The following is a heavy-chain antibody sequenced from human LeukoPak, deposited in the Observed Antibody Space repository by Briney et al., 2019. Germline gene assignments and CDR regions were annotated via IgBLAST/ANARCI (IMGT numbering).Heavy chain of an antibody. J-gene: IGHJ4*02. CDR3: ARTSTSCSSGWYNY. Sequence: GASVKVSCKASGYTFTAYYIHWVRQAPGQGLEWMGWINPNSGDTNYAQKFQGRVTMTRDTSISTAYMELSRLRSDDTAVYYCARTSTSCSSGWYNYWGQGTLVTVSS. V-gene: IGHV1-2*02. CDR1: GYTFTAYY. D-gene: IGHD6-19*01. CDR2: INPNSGDT.